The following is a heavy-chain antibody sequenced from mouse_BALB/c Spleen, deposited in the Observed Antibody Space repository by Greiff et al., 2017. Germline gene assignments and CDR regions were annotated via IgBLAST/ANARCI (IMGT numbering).Heavy chain of an antibody. CDR1: GYTFTSYW. V-gene: IGHV1S81*02. CDR3: ARLVYYGSSPYAMDY. D-gene: IGHD1-1*01. CDR2: INPSNGRT. Sequence: QVQLQQPGAELVKPGASVKLSCKASGYTFTSYWMHWVKQRPGQGLEWIGEINPSNGRTNYNEKFKSKATLTVDKSSSTAYMQLSSLTSEDSAVYYCARLVYYGSSPYAMDYWGQGTSVTVSS. J-gene: IGHJ4*01.